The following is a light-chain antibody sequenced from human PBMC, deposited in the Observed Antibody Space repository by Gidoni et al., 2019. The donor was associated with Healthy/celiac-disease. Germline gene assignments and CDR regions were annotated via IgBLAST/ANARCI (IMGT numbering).Light chain of an antibody. J-gene: IGKJ1*01. Sequence: DIQMTQSPPTLSASVGDRVTITCRASQSISSWLAWYQQKPGKAPKLLIYKASSLESGVPSRFSDSVSGTEFTLTISSLQPDDFATYYCQQYNSYSRTFGQGTKVEIK. CDR2: KAS. CDR1: QSISSW. V-gene: IGKV1-5*03. CDR3: QQYNSYSRT.